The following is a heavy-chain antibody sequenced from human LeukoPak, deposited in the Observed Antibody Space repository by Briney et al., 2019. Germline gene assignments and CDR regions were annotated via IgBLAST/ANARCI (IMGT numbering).Heavy chain of an antibody. Sequence: GGSLRLSCAASAFTVSSYAMSWVRQAPGKGLEWVSSISGSGGRSYYADSVKGRFTISRDNSKNTLYLQMNSLRAEDTAVYYCARDEAVAGTVSEYWGQGTLVTVSS. CDR3: ARDEAVAGTVSEY. J-gene: IGHJ4*02. V-gene: IGHV3-23*01. CDR2: ISGSGGRS. CDR1: AFTVSSYA. D-gene: IGHD6-19*01.